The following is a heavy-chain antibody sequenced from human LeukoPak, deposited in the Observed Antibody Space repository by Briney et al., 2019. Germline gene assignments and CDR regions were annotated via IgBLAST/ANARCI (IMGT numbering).Heavy chain of an antibody. CDR1: GFTFSSYW. CDR2: IDPDGSST. CDR3: ARALAGPRDY. D-gene: IGHD6-19*01. J-gene: IGHJ4*02. Sequence: GGSLRLSCAASGFTFSSYWMHWVRQAPGKGLVWVSRIDPDGSSTTCADSVRGRFTISRDNAKNTLYLQMNSLRAEDTAVYYCARALAGPRDYWGQGTLVTVSS. V-gene: IGHV3-74*01.